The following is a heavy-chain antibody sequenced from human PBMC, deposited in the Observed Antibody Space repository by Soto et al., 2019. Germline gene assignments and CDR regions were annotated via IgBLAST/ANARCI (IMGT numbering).Heavy chain of an antibody. J-gene: IGHJ4*02. D-gene: IGHD5-18*01. Sequence: GGSLRLSCAASGFTVSSNYMIWVRQAPGKGLEWVSVIYSGGSTYYADSVKGRFTISRDNSKNTLYLQMNSLRAEDTAVYYCARESRYSYGYYFDYWGQGTLVTVSS. CDR2: IYSGGST. CDR1: GFTVSSNY. V-gene: IGHV3-53*01. CDR3: ARESRYSYGYYFDY.